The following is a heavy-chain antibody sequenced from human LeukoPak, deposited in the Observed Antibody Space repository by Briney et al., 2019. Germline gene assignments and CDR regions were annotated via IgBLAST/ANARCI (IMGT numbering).Heavy chain of an antibody. Sequence: AASVKVSCKASGYTFTGYYMHWVRQAPGQGLEWMGWINPNSGGTNYAQKFQGRVTMTRDTSISTAYMELSRLRSDDTAVYYCAADEYSSSSDLGYWGQGTLVTVSS. CDR1: GYTFTGYY. CDR3: AADEYSSSSDLGY. D-gene: IGHD6-6*01. J-gene: IGHJ4*02. CDR2: INPNSGGT. V-gene: IGHV1-2*02.